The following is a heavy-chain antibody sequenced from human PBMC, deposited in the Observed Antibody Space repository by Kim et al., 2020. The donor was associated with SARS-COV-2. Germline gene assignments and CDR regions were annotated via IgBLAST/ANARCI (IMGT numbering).Heavy chain of an antibody. CDR3: AADIVVVPAAIGSVAYYYYGMDV. CDR1: GGTFSSYA. J-gene: IGHJ6*02. Sequence: ASVKVSCKASGGTFSSYAISWVRQAPGQGLEWMGGIIPIFGTANYAQKFQGRVTITADESTSTAYMELSSLRSEDTAVYYCAADIVVVPAAIGSVAYYYYGMDVGGQGTTVTVSS. CDR2: IIPIFGTA. D-gene: IGHD2-2*02. V-gene: IGHV1-69*13.